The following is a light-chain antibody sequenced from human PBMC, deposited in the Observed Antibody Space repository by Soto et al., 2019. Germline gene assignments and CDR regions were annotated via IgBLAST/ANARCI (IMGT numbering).Light chain of an antibody. Sequence: DIQMNQPPSSLSASVGDGVTITCRASQSISSYLHWYQQKPGKAPKLLIYAASNLQSGVPSRFSGSGSGTEFTLTVSSLQPDDFATYYCQRYNSYSRTLGQGTKVDIK. J-gene: IGKJ1*01. CDR2: AAS. CDR3: QRYNSYSRT. V-gene: IGKV1-5*01. CDR1: QSISSY.